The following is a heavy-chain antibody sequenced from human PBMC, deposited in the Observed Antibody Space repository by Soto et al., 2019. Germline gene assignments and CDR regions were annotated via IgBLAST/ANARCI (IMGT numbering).Heavy chain of an antibody. CDR2: IWYDGSNK. CDR1: GFTFSSSG. Sequence: GSLRLSCAASGFTFSSSGMHWVRQAPGKGLEWVALIWYDGSNKYYGDSVKGRFTISRDNSKNTLYLQMNSLRDEDTAVYYCARDSTVTTTNSLNIWRQGTMVTVTS. CDR3: ARDSTVTTTNSLNI. D-gene: IGHD4-17*01. J-gene: IGHJ3*02. V-gene: IGHV3-33*01.